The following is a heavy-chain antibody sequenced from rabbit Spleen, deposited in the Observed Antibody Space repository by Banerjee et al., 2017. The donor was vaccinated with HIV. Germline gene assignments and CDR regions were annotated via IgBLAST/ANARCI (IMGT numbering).Heavy chain of an antibody. Sequence: QSLEESGGGLVQPEGSLTLTCKASGFSFSSSDYMCWVRQAPGKGLEWIACIYPGSSGSTYSATWAKGRFTISKTSLTTVTLQMTSLTAADTATYFCARDTGSSFSTYGMDLWGPGTLVTVS. D-gene: IGHD8-1*01. J-gene: IGHJ6*01. CDR1: GFSFSSSDY. CDR2: IYPGSSGST. CDR3: ARDTGSSFSTYGMDL. V-gene: IGHV1S40*01.